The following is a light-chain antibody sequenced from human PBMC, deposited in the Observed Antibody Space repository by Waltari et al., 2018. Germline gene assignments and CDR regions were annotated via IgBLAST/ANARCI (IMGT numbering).Light chain of an antibody. CDR1: QSINSY. J-gene: IGKJ3*01. CDR3: QQYKKWPLT. V-gene: IGKV3-15*01. CDR2: GES. Sequence: EVVMTQSPATVSVSPGERATLSCMASQSINSYLAWYQQKPGQAPRLLVYGESTRATDSPARFSGSGSGTDFTLTISSLQSEDVAIYYCQQYKKWPLTFGPGTKVHF.